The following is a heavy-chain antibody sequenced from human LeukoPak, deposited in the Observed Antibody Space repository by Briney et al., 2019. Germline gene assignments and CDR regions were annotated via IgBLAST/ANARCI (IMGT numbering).Heavy chain of an antibody. V-gene: IGHV3-53*01. J-gene: IGHJ4*02. CDR2: IDNSGST. CDR3: ARDGSSRSLGN. Sequence: PGGSLRLSCAASGLSVSSNYMSWVRQAPGKGLEWVSVIDNSGSTYYADSVKGRFTISRDNSKNTVYLQMNSLRVEDTAVYYCARDGSSRSLGNWGQGTLVCVSS. CDR1: GLSVSSNY.